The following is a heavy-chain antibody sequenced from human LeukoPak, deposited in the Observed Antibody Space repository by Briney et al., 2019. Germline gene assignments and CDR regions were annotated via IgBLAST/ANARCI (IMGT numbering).Heavy chain of an antibody. D-gene: IGHD3-22*01. Sequence: PSETLSLTCTVSGGSFSSYYWSWIRQPPGKGLEWIGYIYYSGSTNYNPSLKSRVTISVDTATNQFSLKLSSVTAADTAVYYLAWDYYDSSGYYLNWFDPWGQGTLVTVSS. J-gene: IGHJ5*02. CDR3: AWDYYDSSGYYLNWFDP. CDR1: GGSFSSYY. CDR2: IYYSGST. V-gene: IGHV4-59*01.